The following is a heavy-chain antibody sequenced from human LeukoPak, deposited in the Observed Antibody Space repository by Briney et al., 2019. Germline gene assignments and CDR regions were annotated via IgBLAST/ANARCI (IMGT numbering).Heavy chain of an antibody. CDR3: AKDIGGVRLHYYYYYMDV. J-gene: IGHJ6*03. V-gene: IGHV3-43*01. CDR1: GFTFDDYT. D-gene: IGHD5-12*01. CDR2: ISWDGGST. Sequence: GGSLRLSCAASGFTFDDYTMHWVRQAPGKGLEWVSLISWDGGSTYYADSVKGRFTISRDNSKNSLYLQTNSLRTEDTALYYCAKDIGGVRLHYYYYYMDVWGKGTTVTVSS.